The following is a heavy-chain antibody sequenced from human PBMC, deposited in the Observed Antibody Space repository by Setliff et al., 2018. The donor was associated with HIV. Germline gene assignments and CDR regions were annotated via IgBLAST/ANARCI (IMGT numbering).Heavy chain of an antibody. CDR1: GGSFNNYY. CDR3: ARVRDPNWNYDMDV. CDR2: INHSGST. J-gene: IGHJ6*03. Sequence: PSETLSLTCAVYGGSFNNYYWSRIRQPPGKGLEWIGEINHSGSTSYNPSLKSRVTISVDTSKNQFSLKLNSITAADTAIYFCARVRDPNWNYDMDVWGQGTTVTVSS. V-gene: IGHV4-34*01. D-gene: IGHD1-1*01.